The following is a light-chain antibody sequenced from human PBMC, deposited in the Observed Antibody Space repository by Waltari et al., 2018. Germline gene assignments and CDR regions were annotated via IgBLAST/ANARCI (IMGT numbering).Light chain of an antibody. J-gene: IGLJ3*02. CDR1: SSNIGTRYG. Sequence: GQRVTISCTGSSSNIGTRYGVHWYQQLPGTAPKLLIYANHHRPSGVPDRFSGSKSGTSASLAITGLQPEDEADYYCQSYDITLSAWVFGGGTRLTVL. CDR3: QSYDITLSAWV. V-gene: IGLV1-40*01. CDR2: ANH.